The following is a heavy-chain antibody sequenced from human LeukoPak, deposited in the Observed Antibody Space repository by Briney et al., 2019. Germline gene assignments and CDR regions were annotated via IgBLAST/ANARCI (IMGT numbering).Heavy chain of an antibody. D-gene: IGHD5-18*01. J-gene: IGHJ4*02. V-gene: IGHV4-59*08. Sequence: SETLSLTCTVSGDSISSYSWSWIRQPPGKGLEWIGDIYNRGNTNYNPSLKRRVTMSVSTSKNQFSLSLSSVTAADTAVYYCARQTRYNYGPAFDFWGQGALVTVSS. CDR3: ARQTRYNYGPAFDF. CDR2: IYNRGNT. CDR1: GDSISSYS.